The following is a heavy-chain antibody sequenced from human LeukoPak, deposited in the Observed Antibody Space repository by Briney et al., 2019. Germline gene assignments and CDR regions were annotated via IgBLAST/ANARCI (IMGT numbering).Heavy chain of an antibody. V-gene: IGHV3-7*01. D-gene: IGHD1-14*01. CDR2: IKQDGSEK. CDR1: GFTFSSYW. CDR3: AKSRAPTADPDAFDI. Sequence: GGSLRLSCAASGFTFSSYWMSWVRQAPGKGLEWVANIKQDGSEKYYVDSVKGRFTISRDNSKKSLYLQLNSLKTEDTAVYYCAKSRAPTADPDAFDIWGHGTMVTVSS. J-gene: IGHJ3*02.